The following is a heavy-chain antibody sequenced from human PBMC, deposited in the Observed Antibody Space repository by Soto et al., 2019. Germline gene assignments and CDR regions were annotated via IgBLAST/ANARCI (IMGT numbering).Heavy chain of an antibody. J-gene: IGHJ4*02. CDR3: AKDSGPYSSSSQTDY. V-gene: IGHV3-30*18. CDR2: ISYDGSNK. D-gene: IGHD6-6*01. CDR1: GFTFSSYG. Sequence: GGSLRLSCAASGFTFSSYGMHWVRQAPGKGLEWVAVISYDGSNKYYADSVKGRFTISRDNSKNTLYLQMNSLRAEDTAVYYCAKDSGPYSSSSQTDYWGQGTLVTVSS.